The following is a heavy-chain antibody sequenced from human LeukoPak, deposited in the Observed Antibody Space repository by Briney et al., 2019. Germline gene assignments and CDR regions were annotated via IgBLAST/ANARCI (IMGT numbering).Heavy chain of an antibody. CDR3: ARVRVRAVIITYYYYAMDV. V-gene: IGHV3-30*04. Sequence: GGSLRLSCAASGFTFSSYAMHWVRQAPGKGLEWVAVISFDGGNKDYADSVKGRFTISRDNLKNTLDLQMSSLGAEDTAVYYCARVRVRAVIITYYYYAMDVWGRGTTVIVS. D-gene: IGHD3-10*01. CDR2: ISFDGGNK. J-gene: IGHJ6*02. CDR1: GFTFSSYA.